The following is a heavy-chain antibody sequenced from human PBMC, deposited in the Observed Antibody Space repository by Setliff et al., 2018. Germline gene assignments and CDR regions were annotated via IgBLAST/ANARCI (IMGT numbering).Heavy chain of an antibody. CDR1: GYTFSSYG. V-gene: IGHV1-18*01. CDR2: ISPYNGNT. D-gene: IGHD3-22*01. CDR3: ARDLDYQYYYDSSGRDAFDI. Sequence: ASVKVSCKTFGYTFSSYGISWVRQAPGQGLEWMGWISPYNGNTNYAQKLQGRVTMTTETSTTTAYMEVRSLRSDDTAVYYCARDLDYQYYYDSSGRDAFDIWGQGTMVTVSS. J-gene: IGHJ3*02.